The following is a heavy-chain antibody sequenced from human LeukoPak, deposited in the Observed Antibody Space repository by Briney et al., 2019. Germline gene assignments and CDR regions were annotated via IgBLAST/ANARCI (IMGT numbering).Heavy chain of an antibody. D-gene: IGHD5-18*01. CDR3: ARDIGGYSYGYYYYYYMDV. V-gene: IGHV4-61*02. CDR2: IYTSGST. J-gene: IGHJ6*03. CDR1: GGSISSGSYY. Sequence: PSQTLSLTCTVSGGSISSGSYYWSWIRQPAGKGLEWIGRIYTSGSTNYNPSLKSRVTISVDTSKNQFSLKLSSVTAADTAVYYCARDIGGYSYGYYYYYYMDVWGKGTTVTVSS.